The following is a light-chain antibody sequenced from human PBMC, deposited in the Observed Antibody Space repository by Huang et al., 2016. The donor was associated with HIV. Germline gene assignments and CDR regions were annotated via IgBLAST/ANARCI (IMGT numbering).Light chain of an antibody. CDR2: DTS. CDR3: QQRSHWPWT. Sequence: EIVMAQSPATLSLSPGQRATLSCRASQSVITYLAWFQHRPGQAPRLLIYDTSIRATGIPARFGGSGSGTDFTLTISSLEPEDFAVYYCQQRSHWPWTFGQGTRGEI. V-gene: IGKV3-11*01. J-gene: IGKJ1*01. CDR1: QSVITY.